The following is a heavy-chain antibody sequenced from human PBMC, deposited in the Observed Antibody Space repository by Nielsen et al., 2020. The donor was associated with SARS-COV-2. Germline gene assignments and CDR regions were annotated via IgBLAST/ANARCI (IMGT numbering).Heavy chain of an antibody. CDR1: GFSINKFG. D-gene: IGHD6-13*01. J-gene: IGHJ4*02. CDR2: ISYDGSVK. Sequence: GESLKISCEASGFSINKFGMHWVRQAPGKGLDWVTFISYDGSVKYYANSVKGRFTISTDMSKNTLYLQMNSLRPEDTAVYYCTKGAQLGDYWGQGTLVTVSP. CDR3: TKGAQLGDY. V-gene: IGHV3-30*18.